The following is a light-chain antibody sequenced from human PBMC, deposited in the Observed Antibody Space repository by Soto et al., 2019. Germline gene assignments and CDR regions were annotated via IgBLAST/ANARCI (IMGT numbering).Light chain of an antibody. CDR3: QQHNSYST. Sequence: DIQMTQSPSTLSASVGDRVTITCRASQSISSWLAWYQQKPGKAPKLLIYHASILESGVPSRFSGSGSGTEFTLTISSLQPDDFATYYCQQHNSYSTFGQGTKVDIK. CDR1: QSISSW. CDR2: HAS. V-gene: IGKV1-5*01. J-gene: IGKJ1*01.